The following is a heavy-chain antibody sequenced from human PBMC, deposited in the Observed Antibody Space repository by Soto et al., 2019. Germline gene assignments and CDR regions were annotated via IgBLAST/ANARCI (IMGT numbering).Heavy chain of an antibody. CDR2: IYSSGRT. V-gene: IGHV4-59*01. D-gene: IGHD3-22*01. Sequence: SETLSLTCSVSGDSISSYYWSWIRQSPGKGLEWIGYIYSSGRTNYTPSLRSRVTMSVDTSKNQLSLELSSVTAADTAVYYCVRDYYYDSSGYPGADYYGMDVWGQGTTVTVSS. CDR3: VRDYYYDSSGYPGADYYGMDV. J-gene: IGHJ6*02. CDR1: GDSISSYY.